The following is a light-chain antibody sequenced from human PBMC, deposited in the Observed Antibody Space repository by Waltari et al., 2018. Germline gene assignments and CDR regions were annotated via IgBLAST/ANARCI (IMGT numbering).Light chain of an antibody. CDR1: KLGDKY. J-gene: IGLJ2*01. V-gene: IGLV3-1*01. CDR3: QAWDSSTFVV. CDR2: QDS. Sequence: SYDLTQPPSVSVSPGQTASITCSGDKLGDKYACWYQQKPGQSPVLVIYQDSKRPSGIPGRFSGSNTGNTATLTISGTQAMDEADYYCQAWDSSTFVVFGGGTKLTVL.